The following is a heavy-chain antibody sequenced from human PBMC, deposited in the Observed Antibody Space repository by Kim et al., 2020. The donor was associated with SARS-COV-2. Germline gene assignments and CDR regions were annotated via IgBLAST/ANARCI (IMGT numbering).Heavy chain of an antibody. V-gene: IGHV1-69*13. CDR3: ARGRDGYKQDYYYYGMDV. D-gene: IGHD5-12*01. CDR1: GGTFSSYA. Sequence: SVKVSCKASGGTFSSYAMSWVRQAPGQGLEWMGGIIPIFGTANYAQKFQGRVTITADESTSTAYMELSSLRSEDTAVYYCARGRDGYKQDYYYYGMDVWGQGTTVTVSS. CDR2: IIPIFGTA. J-gene: IGHJ6*02.